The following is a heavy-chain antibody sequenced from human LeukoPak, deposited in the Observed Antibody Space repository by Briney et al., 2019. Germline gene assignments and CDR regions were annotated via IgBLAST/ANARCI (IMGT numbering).Heavy chain of an antibody. J-gene: IGHJ4*02. D-gene: IGHD6-19*01. V-gene: IGHV3-66*01. CDR1: GFTVSSIY. CDR2: LYSGGGT. Sequence: GGSLRLSCAASGFTVSSIYMGWVRQAPGEGLEWGSVLYSGGGTHYIDSVKGRFTVSRDNSKNTLYLQMNSLRAEDTAVYYCARGSGWETLDYWGQGTLVTVSS. CDR3: ARGSGWETLDY.